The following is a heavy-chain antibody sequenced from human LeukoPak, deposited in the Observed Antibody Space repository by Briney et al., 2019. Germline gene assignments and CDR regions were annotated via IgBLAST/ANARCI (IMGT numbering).Heavy chain of an antibody. CDR1: GGTFSSYA. Sequence: SVKVSCKASGGTFSSYAISWVRQAPGQGLERMGGIIPIFGTANYAQKFQGRVTITADESTSTAYMELSSLRSEDTAVYYCARGECRDGYNCGYYYYYMDVWGKGTTVTVSS. CDR3: ARGECRDGYNCGYYYYYMDV. J-gene: IGHJ6*03. D-gene: IGHD5-24*01. V-gene: IGHV1-69*13. CDR2: IIPIFGTA.